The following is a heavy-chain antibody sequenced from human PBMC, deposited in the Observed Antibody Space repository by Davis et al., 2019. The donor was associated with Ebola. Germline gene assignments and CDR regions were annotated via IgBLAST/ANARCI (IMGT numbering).Heavy chain of an antibody. D-gene: IGHD3-10*01. CDR3: ARLRSITRLTSFYY. V-gene: IGHV5-51*01. J-gene: IGHJ4*02. CDR2: LYPGDSET. Sequence: ESLIIPCKCSGYSFTTYWIAWVRQMPGKGLECLGILYPGDSETRYSPSFQGQVTISADKSITTAYLQWSSLKASDTAMYYCARLRSITRLTSFYYWGQGTLVTVSS. CDR1: GYSFTTYW.